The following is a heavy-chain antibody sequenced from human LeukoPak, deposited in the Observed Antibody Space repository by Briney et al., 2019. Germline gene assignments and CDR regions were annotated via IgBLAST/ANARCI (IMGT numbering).Heavy chain of an antibody. D-gene: IGHD6-13*01. CDR2: ISSSSSFI. CDR3: ARGPYYSSIWYDPRFDY. Sequence: KSGGSLRLSCAASGFTFSRYSMNWVRQAPGKGLEWVSSISSSSSFIYYADSVKGRFTISRDNAKNSLYLQMNSLRAEDTALYYCARGPYYSSIWYDPRFDYWGQGTLVTVSS. CDR1: GFTFSRYS. V-gene: IGHV3-21*04. J-gene: IGHJ4*02.